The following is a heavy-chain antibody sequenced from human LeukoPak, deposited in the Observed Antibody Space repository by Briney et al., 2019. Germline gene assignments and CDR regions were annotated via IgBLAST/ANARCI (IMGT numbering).Heavy chain of an antibody. CDR2: IYYSGST. CDR3: ARQSIAARLFGRPKYNWFDP. V-gene: IGHV4-59*08. D-gene: IGHD6-6*01. CDR1: GGSISSYY. Sequence: PSETLSLTCTVSGGSISSYYWSWIRQPPGKGLEWVWDIYYSGSTNYNPSLKSRVTISVATSKNQFSLKLSSVPAADTAVYYCARQSIAARLFGRPKYNWFDPWGQGTLVTVSS. J-gene: IGHJ5*02.